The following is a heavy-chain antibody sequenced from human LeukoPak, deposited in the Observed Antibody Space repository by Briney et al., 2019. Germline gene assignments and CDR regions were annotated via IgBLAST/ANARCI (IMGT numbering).Heavy chain of an antibody. CDR1: GGSFSGYY. CDR2: IYSDGGT. Sequence: PSETLSLTCAVYGGSFSGYYWDWVRQAPGKGLEWASVIYSDGGTYYADSVRGRFTISSDNTKNTLYLQMNSLRAEDTAVYYCAKDRGYWGQGTLVTVSS. V-gene: IGHV3-53*01. D-gene: IGHD5-24*01. CDR3: AKDRGY. J-gene: IGHJ4*02.